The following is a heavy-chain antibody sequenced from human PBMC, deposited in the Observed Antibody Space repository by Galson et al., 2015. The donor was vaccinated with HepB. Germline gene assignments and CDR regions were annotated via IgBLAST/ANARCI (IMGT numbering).Heavy chain of an antibody. CDR2: ISSTGTTM. CDR3: ARVYFGSGSSSAYWYFDL. D-gene: IGHD3-10*01. V-gene: IGHV3-48*02. J-gene: IGHJ2*01. Sequence: SLRLSCAASGFTFSSYTMNWVRQAPGKGLESVSYISSTGTTMYYADSAKGRFTISRDNAQNSLYLQMNSLRDEDTAVYYCARVYFGSGSSSAYWYFDLWGRWALVTVST. CDR1: GFTFSSYT.